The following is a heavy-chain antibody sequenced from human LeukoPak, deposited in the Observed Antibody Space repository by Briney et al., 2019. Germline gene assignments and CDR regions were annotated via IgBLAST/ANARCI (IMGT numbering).Heavy chain of an antibody. D-gene: IGHD1-20*01. Sequence: ASVKVSCKASGYTFIGNYMHWVRQAPGQGLEWMGWINPNSGGTNYAQKFQGRVTMTRDTSISTAYMELSRLRSDDTAVYYCALRAYNWKSNDYWGQGTLVTVSS. V-gene: IGHV1-2*02. J-gene: IGHJ4*02. CDR3: ALRAYNWKSNDY. CDR2: INPNSGGT. CDR1: GYTFIGNY.